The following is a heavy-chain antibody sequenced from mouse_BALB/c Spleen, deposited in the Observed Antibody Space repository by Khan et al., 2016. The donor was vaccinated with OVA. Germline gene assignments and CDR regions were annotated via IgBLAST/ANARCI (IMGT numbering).Heavy chain of an antibody. J-gene: IGHJ3*01. CDR3: VRSVRYDSSTWFAH. CDR2: IDPSDSYT. V-gene: IGHV1-69*02. CDR1: GYPLTSYW. D-gene: IGHD1-1*01. Sequence: QVQLQQPGAELVKPGASVTLSCKASGYPLTSYWLHWVKQRPGQGLEWIGEIDPSDSYTNYTQKFKGKATVTVDKSSSTTYMQLRSLTSEDSAVYSCVRSVRYDSSTWFAHWGQGTLVTVSA.